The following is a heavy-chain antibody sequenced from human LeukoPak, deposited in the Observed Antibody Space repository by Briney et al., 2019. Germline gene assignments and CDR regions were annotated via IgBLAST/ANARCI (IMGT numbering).Heavy chain of an antibody. CDR1: GGSISSGGYY. CDR3: ARDFTTVTTPGWFDP. J-gene: IGHJ5*02. D-gene: IGHD4-17*01. Sequence: SETLPLTCTVSGGSISSGGYYWSWLRQHPGKGLEWFGYIYYSGSTYYNPSLKSRVTISVDTSKNQFSLKLSSVTAADTAVYYCARDFTTVTTPGWFDPWGQGTLVTVSS. V-gene: IGHV4-31*03. CDR2: IYYSGST.